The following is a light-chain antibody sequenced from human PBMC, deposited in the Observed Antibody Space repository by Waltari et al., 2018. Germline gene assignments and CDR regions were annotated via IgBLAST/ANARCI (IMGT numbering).Light chain of an antibody. CDR2: GAS. CDR3: QHYLRLPVT. V-gene: IGKV3-20*01. Sequence: GEIATLSCRTSQSVTRALAWYQQKPGQAPRLLIYGASNRATGIPDRFSGSGSGTDFSLTISSLEPEDFAVYYCQHYLRLPVTFGQGTKVEVK. J-gene: IGKJ1*01. CDR1: QSVTRA.